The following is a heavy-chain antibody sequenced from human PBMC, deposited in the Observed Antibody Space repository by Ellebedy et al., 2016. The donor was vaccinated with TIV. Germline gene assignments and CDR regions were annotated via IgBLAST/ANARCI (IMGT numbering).Heavy chain of an antibody. CDR1: GFIFSRYA. CDR3: TKVSGAVFSAGYYLDY. CDR2: ISGSGIKT. Sequence: GGSLRLSXAASGFIFSRYAMTWVRQAPGKGLEWVSGISGSGIKTNYAYSVRGRFTISRDNSKNTLYLQMNSLRGEDTAVYYCTKVSGAVFSAGYYLDYWGQGTLATVSS. J-gene: IGHJ4*02. V-gene: IGHV3-23*01. D-gene: IGHD2/OR15-2a*01.